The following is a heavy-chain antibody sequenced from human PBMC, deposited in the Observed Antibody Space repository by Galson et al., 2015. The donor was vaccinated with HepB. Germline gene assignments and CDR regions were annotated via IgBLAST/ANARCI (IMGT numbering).Heavy chain of an antibody. CDR2: IWYDESYK. V-gene: IGHV3-33*01. D-gene: IGHD3-10*01. Sequence: SLRLSCAASGFTFSSYLMHWVRQAPGKGLEWVAVIWYDESYKFYEDSLKGRFTVSRDNSKYTLFLQMNSLTSEDTAVYYCARQLLVGGGLDVWGQGTTVTVSS. CDR1: GFTFSSYL. CDR3: ARQLLVGGGLDV. J-gene: IGHJ6*02.